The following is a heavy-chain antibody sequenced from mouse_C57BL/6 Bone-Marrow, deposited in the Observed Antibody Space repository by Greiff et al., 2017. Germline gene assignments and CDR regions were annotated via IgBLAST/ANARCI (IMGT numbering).Heavy chain of an antibody. D-gene: IGHD2-1*01. J-gene: IGHJ2*01. CDR3: ARSGFYYGYLDY. V-gene: IGHV5-17*01. CDR2: ISSGSSTI. Sequence: EVKLVESGGGLVKPGGSLKLSCAASGFTFSDYGMHWVRQAPEKGLAWVAYISSGSSTIYYADTVKGRFTISRDNAKNTLFLQMTSLRSEDTAMYYCARSGFYYGYLDYWGQGTTLTVSS. CDR1: GFTFSDYG.